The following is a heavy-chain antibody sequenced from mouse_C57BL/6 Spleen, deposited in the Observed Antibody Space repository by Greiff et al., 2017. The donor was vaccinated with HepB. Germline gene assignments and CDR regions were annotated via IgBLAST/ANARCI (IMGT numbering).Heavy chain of an antibody. D-gene: IGHD4-1*01. V-gene: IGHV1-15*01. CDR1: GYTFTDYE. J-gene: IGHJ3*01. CDR3: TTGTGFAY. Sequence: QVQLQQSGAELVRPGASVTLSCKASGYTFTDYEMHWVKQTPVHGLEWIGAIDPETGGTAYNQKFKGKAILTADNSSSTAYMELRSLTSEDSAVYYCTTGTGFAYWGQGTLVTVSA. CDR2: IDPETGGT.